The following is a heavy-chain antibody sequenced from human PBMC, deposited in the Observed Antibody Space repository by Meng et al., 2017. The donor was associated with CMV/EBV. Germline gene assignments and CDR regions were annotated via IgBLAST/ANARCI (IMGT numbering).Heavy chain of an antibody. D-gene: IGHD3-10*01. CDR2: ISGSCGST. V-gene: IGHV3-23*01. CDR1: GFTFSSYA. CDR3: AKGIGGEFDP. J-gene: IGHJ5*02. Sequence: GESLKISCAASGFTFSSYALSWVRQAPGKGVEWVSAISGSCGSTYYADPVKGRFTISRDNSKNTLYLQMNSLRAEDTAVYYCAKGIGGEFDPWGQGTLVTVSS.